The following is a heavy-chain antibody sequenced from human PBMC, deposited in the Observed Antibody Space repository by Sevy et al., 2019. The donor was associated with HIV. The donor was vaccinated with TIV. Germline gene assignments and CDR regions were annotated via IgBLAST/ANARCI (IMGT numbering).Heavy chain of an antibody. CDR1: GFTVSSNY. D-gene: IGHD2-15*01. CDR3: AGDSGYCSGGSCGNAGYFDL. CDR2: IYSGGST. V-gene: IGHV3-53*01. Sequence: GGSLRLSCAASGFTVSSNYMSWVRQAPGKGLEWVSVIYSGGSTYYADSVKGRLTISRDNSKNTLYLQMNSLRAEDTAVYYCAGDSGYCSGGSCGNAGYFDLWGRGTLVTVSS. J-gene: IGHJ2*01.